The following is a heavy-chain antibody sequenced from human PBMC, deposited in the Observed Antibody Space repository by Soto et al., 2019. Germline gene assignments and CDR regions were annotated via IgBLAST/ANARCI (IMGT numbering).Heavy chain of an antibody. D-gene: IGHD5-18*01. CDR3: ARDRLMATAGTARHYFGLDV. CDR1: GGSIRSGGYY. CDR2: IYYSGNT. Sequence: SETLSLTCTVSGGSIRSGGYYWSWVRQNPRRGLEWIGNIYYSGNTYYSPSLKSRLTISVDTSKNQFSLNLSSVTAADTAVYYCARDRLMATAGTARHYFGLDVWGQGTTVTVSS. V-gene: IGHV4-31*03. J-gene: IGHJ6*02.